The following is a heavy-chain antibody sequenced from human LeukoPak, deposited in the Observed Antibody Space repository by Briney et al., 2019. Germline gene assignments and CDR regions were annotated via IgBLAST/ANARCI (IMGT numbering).Heavy chain of an antibody. Sequence: PGGSLRLSCAASGFTFSSYGMHWVRQAPGKGLEWVAVISYDGSNKYYADSVKGRSTISRDNSKNTLYLQMNSLRAEDTAVYYCAKVYGDSGESYWGQGTLVTVSS. CDR3: AKVYGDSGESY. V-gene: IGHV3-30*18. D-gene: IGHD4-17*01. CDR2: ISYDGSNK. CDR1: GFTFSSYG. J-gene: IGHJ4*02.